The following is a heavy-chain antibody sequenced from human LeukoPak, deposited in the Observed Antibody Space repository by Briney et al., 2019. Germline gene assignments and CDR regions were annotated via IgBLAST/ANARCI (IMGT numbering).Heavy chain of an antibody. Sequence: GESLKISCKGSGYNFTSYWIGWVRQMPGKGLEWMGIIYPGDSDSRLSPSLQGQVTISADKSISAAYLQWNSLKASDTAMYYCARDCGGDCYPTHDAFDIWGQGTMVTVSS. J-gene: IGHJ3*02. CDR1: GYNFTSYW. CDR2: IYPGDSDS. D-gene: IGHD2-21*02. V-gene: IGHV5-51*01. CDR3: ARDCGGDCYPTHDAFDI.